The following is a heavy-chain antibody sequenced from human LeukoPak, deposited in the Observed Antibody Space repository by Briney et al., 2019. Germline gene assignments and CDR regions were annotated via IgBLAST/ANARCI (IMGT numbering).Heavy chain of an antibody. J-gene: IGHJ4*02. V-gene: IGHV3-23*01. CDR2: ISGSGGST. CDR1: GFTFSSYA. CDR3: AKDLNYYDSSGYHDY. D-gene: IGHD3-22*01. Sequence: GGSLRLSCAASGFTFSSYAMSWVRQAPGKGLEWVSAISGSGGSTYYADSVKGRFTISGDNSKNTLYLQMNSLRAEDTAVYYCAKDLNYYDSSGYHDYWGQGTLVTVSS.